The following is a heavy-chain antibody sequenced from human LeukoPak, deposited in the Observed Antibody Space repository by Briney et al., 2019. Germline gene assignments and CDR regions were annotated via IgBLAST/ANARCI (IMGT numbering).Heavy chain of an antibody. J-gene: IGHJ6*04. D-gene: IGHD3-10*02. V-gene: IGHV3-48*03. Sequence: GGSLRLSCAASGFTFSSYEMNWARQAPGKGLEWVSYISSSGSTIYYADTVKGRFTISRDNAKNSLYLQMNSLRAEDTAVYYCAELGITMIGGVWGKGTTVTISS. CDR1: GFTFSSYE. CDR2: ISSSGSTI. CDR3: AELGITMIGGV.